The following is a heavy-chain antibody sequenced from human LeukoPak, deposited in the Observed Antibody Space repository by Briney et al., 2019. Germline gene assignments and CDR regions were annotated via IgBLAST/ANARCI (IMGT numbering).Heavy chain of an antibody. CDR1: GFTFSSYS. D-gene: IGHD1-14*01. J-gene: IGHJ4*02. Sequence: GGSLRLSCAASGFTFSSYSMNWVRQAPGKGLEWVSSISSSSSYIYYADSVKGRFTISRDNAKNSLYLQMNSLRAEDTAVYYCARATGAYYFDYWGQGTLVTVSS. CDR2: ISSSSSYI. CDR3: ARATGAYYFDY. V-gene: IGHV3-21*01.